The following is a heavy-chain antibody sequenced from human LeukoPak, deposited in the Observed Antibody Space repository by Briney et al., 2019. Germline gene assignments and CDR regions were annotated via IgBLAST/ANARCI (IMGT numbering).Heavy chain of an antibody. J-gene: IGHJ5*02. CDR1: GFTFSSYA. D-gene: IGHD2-2*01. CDR3: AKSGYQLLAGNWFDP. CDR2: ISGSGGTT. V-gene: IGHV3-23*01. Sequence: GGSLRLSCAASGFTFSSYAMSWVRRAPGKGLEWVSAISGSGGTTYYADSVKGRFTISRDNSKNTLDLQMNSLRAEDTAVYYCAKSGYQLLAGNWFDPWGQGTLVTVSS.